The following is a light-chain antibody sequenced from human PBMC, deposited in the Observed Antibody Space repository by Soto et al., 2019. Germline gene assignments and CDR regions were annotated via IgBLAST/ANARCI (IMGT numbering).Light chain of an antibody. CDR3: QQYLITPWT. Sequence: EIVLTQSPGTLSLSPGERATLSFRASRSVNRRYLGWYQQKPGQAPRLIIYGASSRATGVPDRFSGSGSGTEFTLTISSLQSEDFAVYYCQQYLITPWTFGQGTKVDIK. CDR2: GAS. V-gene: IGKV3-20*01. CDR1: RSVNRRY. J-gene: IGKJ1*01.